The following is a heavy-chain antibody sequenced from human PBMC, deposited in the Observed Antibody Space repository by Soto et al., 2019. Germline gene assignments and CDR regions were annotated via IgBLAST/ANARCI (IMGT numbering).Heavy chain of an antibody. J-gene: IGHJ6*02. CDR2: IYPGDSDT. CDR1: GYSFTSYW. D-gene: IGHD6-6*01. Sequence: PGESLKISCKGSGYSFTSYWIGWVRQMPGKGLEWMGIIYPGDSDTRYSPSFQGQVTISADKSISTAYLQWSSLKASDTAMYYCARHLIAARTGARYYYGMDVWGQGTTVTVSS. V-gene: IGHV5-51*01. CDR3: ARHLIAARTGARYYYGMDV.